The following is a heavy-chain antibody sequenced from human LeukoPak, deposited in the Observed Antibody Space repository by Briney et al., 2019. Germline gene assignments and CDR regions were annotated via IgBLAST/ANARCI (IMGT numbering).Heavy chain of an antibody. CDR1: GFTFSSYS. CDR3: ARNIAVAGTGFDY. J-gene: IGHJ4*02. Sequence: KPGGSLRLSCAASGFTFSSYSMNWVRQAPGKGLEWVSSISSSSSYIYYADSVKGRFTISRDNAKNSLYLQMNSLRAEDTAVYYCARNIAVAGTGFDYWGQGTLVTVSS. V-gene: IGHV3-21*01. D-gene: IGHD6-19*01. CDR2: ISSSSSYI.